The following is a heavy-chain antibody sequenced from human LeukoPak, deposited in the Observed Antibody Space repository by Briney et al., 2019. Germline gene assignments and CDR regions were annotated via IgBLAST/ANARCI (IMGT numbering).Heavy chain of an antibody. CDR2: IYSGGST. V-gene: IGHV3-53*01. J-gene: IGHJ4*02. CDR1: GFTVSSNY. D-gene: IGHD2-15*01. CDR3: AREAATSDFDY. Sequence: PGGSLRLSCAASGFTVSSNYMSWVRQAPGKGLEWVSVIYSGGSTYYADSVKGRFTISRDNSKNTLYLQMNSLRAEDTAVYYCAREAATSDFDYWGQGTLVTVSS.